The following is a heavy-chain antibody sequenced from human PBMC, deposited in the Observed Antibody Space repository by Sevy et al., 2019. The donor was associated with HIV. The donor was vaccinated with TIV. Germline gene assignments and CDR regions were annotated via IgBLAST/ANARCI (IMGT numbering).Heavy chain of an antibody. CDR3: AKEVSRGSRGSFDY. J-gene: IGHJ4*02. D-gene: IGHD3-10*01. Sequence: GGSLRLSCAASGFTFNNYAMDWVRQAPGKGLEWVTGVTGSGGRTFYADSVKGRFTISRDNSKKTVYLQMNSLRAEDTAVYYCAKEVSRGSRGSFDYWGQGILVTVSS. CDR1: GFTFNNYA. V-gene: IGHV3-23*01. CDR2: VTGSGGRT.